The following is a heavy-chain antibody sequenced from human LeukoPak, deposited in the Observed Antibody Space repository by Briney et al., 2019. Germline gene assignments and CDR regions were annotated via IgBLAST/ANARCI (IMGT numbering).Heavy chain of an antibody. Sequence: PSETLSLTCTVSGGSINSYYWSWIRQPPGKGLEWIGYIYYSGITNYNPSLKSRVTMSVDTSKNQFSLKLSSVTAADTAVYYCAREHRGSYPHWGQGTLVTVSS. CDR3: AREHRGSYPH. CDR1: GGSINSYY. D-gene: IGHD1-26*01. V-gene: IGHV4-59*12. CDR2: IYYSGIT. J-gene: IGHJ4*02.